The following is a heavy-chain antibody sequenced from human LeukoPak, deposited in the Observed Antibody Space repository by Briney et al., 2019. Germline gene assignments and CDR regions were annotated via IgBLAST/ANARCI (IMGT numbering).Heavy chain of an antibody. CDR2: IKSDGSST. V-gene: IGHV3-74*01. D-gene: IGHD2-21*01. Sequence: GGSLRLSCAASGFIFSRYWMHWVRQAPGKGLVWISRIKSDGSSTNYADSVKGRFTISRDNAKNTLYPQMNSLRADDTAVYYCARELPFDLWGRGTLVAVSS. J-gene: IGHJ2*01. CDR1: GFIFSRYW. CDR3: ARELPFDL.